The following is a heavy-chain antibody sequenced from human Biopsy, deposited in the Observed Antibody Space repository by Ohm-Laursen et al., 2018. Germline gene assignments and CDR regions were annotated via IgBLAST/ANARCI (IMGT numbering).Heavy chain of an antibody. J-gene: IGHJ4*02. V-gene: IGHV3-30*18. CDR3: AKDRFPYTSGYSSVFEY. CDR1: GFTFSSYG. Sequence: SLRLSCTASGFTFSSYGMHWVRQAPGKGLEWVSLISNDGDIKYSADSMEGRFTISRDNSRNTLFLQMNSLKAEDTAVYYCAKDRFPYTSGYSSVFEYWGQETLVTVSS. CDR2: ISNDGDIK. D-gene: IGHD3-22*01.